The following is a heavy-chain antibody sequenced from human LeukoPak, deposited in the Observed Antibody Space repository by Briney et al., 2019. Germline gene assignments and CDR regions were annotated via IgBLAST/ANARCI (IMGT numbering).Heavy chain of an antibody. CDR3: AKDHAFDI. V-gene: IGHV3-9*01. CDR1: GFTFDDYA. Sequence: GGSLRLSCAASGFTFDDYAMHWVRQAPGKGLEWVSGISWNSGSIGYADSVKGRFTISRDNAKNSLYLQMNSLRAEDTAVYYCAKDHAFDIWGQGTMVTVSS. J-gene: IGHJ3*02. CDR2: ISWNSGSI.